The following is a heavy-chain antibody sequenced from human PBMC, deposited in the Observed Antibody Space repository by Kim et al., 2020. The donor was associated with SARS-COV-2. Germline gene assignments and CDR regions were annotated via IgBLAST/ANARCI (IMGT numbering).Heavy chain of an antibody. Sequence: SETLSLTCAVYGGSFSGYYLSWIRQPPGKGLEWIGEINHSGSTNYNPSLKSRVTISVDTSKNQFSLKLSSVTAADTAVYYCARQGRWLRFLDYWGQGTLVTVSS. V-gene: IGHV4-34*01. CDR2: INHSGST. CDR3: ARQGRWLRFLDY. J-gene: IGHJ4*02. D-gene: IGHD5-12*01. CDR1: GGSFSGYY.